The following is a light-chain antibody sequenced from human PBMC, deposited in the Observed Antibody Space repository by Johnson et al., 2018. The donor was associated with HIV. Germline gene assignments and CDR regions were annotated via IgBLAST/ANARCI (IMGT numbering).Light chain of an antibody. CDR2: ENN. J-gene: IGLJ1*01. V-gene: IGLV1-51*02. CDR3: GTWDSSLSAGV. CDR1: SSNIGNNY. Sequence: QSVLTQPPSVSAAPGHKVTISCSGSSSNIGNNYVSWYRQLPGTAPQLLIYENNKRPSGIPDRFSGSKSATSATLGITGLQPGDEADYYCGTWDSSLSAGVFGTGTKVTVL.